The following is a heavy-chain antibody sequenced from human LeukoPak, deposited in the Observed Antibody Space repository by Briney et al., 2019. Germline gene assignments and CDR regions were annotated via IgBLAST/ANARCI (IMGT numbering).Heavy chain of an antibody. Sequence: PGGSLRLSCVASGFTFSSFGMHWVRQAPGKGLEWVAYIRYDGNNKYHADSVKGRFTISRDNSKKTLYLQMNSLRAEDTAVYFCAKVLHYSASGSYPFDYWGQGTLVTVSS. CDR2: IRYDGNNK. J-gene: IGHJ4*02. D-gene: IGHD3-10*01. V-gene: IGHV3-30*02. CDR3: AKVLHYSASGSYPFDY. CDR1: GFTFSSFG.